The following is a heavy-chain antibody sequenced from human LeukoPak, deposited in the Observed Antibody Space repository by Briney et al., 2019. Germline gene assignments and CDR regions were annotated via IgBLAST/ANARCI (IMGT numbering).Heavy chain of an antibody. CDR3: AKDQYSGLGSCSWGAFDF. Sequence: GGSLRLSCAASQFTFSSYAMSWVRQAPGKGLEWVSGISSIGGSTVYADSVQGRFTISRDNSKNALYLQMNSLRAEDTAVYYCAKDQYSGLGSCSWGAFDFWGQGTLVTVSS. CDR1: QFTFSSYA. CDR2: ISSIGGST. J-gene: IGHJ4*02. V-gene: IGHV3-23*01. D-gene: IGHD3-10*01.